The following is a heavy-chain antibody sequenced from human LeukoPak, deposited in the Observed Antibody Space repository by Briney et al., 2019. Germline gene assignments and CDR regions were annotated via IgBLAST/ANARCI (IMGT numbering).Heavy chain of an antibody. Sequence: PSETLSLTCTVSGDSISSYYWSWIRQPPGKGLEWIGYIYNSGSTNYNPSLKSRVTISLDTSKNQFSLKLSSVTAADTAVYYCARWNYDIWTGHRYFDYWGQGTLVIVSS. CDR1: GDSISSYY. V-gene: IGHV4-59*01. D-gene: IGHD3/OR15-3a*01. J-gene: IGHJ4*02. CDR3: ARWNYDIWTGHRYFDY. CDR2: IYNSGST.